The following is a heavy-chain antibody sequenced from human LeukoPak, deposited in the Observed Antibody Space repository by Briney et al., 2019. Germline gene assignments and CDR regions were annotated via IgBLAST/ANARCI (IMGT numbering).Heavy chain of an antibody. Sequence: PGGSLRLSCAASGFTFSSYWMSWVRQAPGKGLEWVANIKQDGSEKYYVDFVKGRFTISRDNAKNSLYLQMNSLRAEDTAVYYCARDTELRFLEWLFSFDYWGQGTLVTVSS. CDR3: ARDTELRFLEWLFSFDY. CDR2: IKQDGSEK. D-gene: IGHD3-3*01. CDR1: GFTFSSYW. J-gene: IGHJ4*02. V-gene: IGHV3-7*01.